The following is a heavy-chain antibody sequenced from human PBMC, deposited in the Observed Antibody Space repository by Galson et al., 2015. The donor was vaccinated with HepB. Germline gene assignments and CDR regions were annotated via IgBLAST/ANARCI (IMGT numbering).Heavy chain of an antibody. CDR2: MSSDGSNK. J-gene: IGHJ6*02. CDR3: ARRGPRGRLTPNYYHYGMDV. D-gene: IGHD3-10*01. CDR1: GFTFSTYS. Sequence: SLRLSCAASGFTFSTYSMHWVRQAPGKGLEWVAVMSSDGSNKYYADPVKGRFTISRDLPKNTLYVQMNSLRTEDSAVYYCARRGPRGRLTPNYYHYGMDVWGQGTTVTVSS. V-gene: IGHV3-30-3*01.